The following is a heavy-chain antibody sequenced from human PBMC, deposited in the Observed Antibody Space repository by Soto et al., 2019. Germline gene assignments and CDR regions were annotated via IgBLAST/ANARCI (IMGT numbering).Heavy chain of an antibody. J-gene: IGHJ3*01. Sequence: VQLIQSEAEVKKPGSSVRVSCTASGGIFGSHGFSWVRQAPGQRLEWVGGFIPIFRTLTYTEKFQARVRIAADESTNTVYLDLSSLTSEDTAVYYCVRDRRIYYSDPHDEFDASDYEVWGQGTMVSVSS. CDR3: VRDRRIYYSDPHDEFDASDYEV. D-gene: IGHD3-22*01. V-gene: IGHV1-69*01. CDR1: GGIFGSHG. CDR2: FIPIFRTL.